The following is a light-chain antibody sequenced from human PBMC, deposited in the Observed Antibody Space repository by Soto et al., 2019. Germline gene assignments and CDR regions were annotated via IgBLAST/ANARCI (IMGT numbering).Light chain of an antibody. CDR3: SSYAGGSTWV. CDR2: EGS. CDR1: SSDIGNYNL. J-gene: IGLJ3*02. Sequence: QSVLTQPASVSGSPGQSITISCTGTSSDIGNYNLVSWYQQHPGKAPKLMIFEGSKRPSGVSNRFSGSKSGNTASLTISGLQSEDEADYYCSSYAGGSTWVFGGGTKLTVL. V-gene: IGLV2-23*01.